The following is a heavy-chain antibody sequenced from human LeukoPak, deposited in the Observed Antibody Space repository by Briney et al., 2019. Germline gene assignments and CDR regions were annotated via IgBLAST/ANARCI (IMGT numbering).Heavy chain of an antibody. J-gene: IGHJ4*02. CDR3: ARDSAVAGTFSY. CDR2: IYSGGST. Sequence: PGGSLRLSCAVSGFSFTNFWMSWVRQAPGKGLEWVSVIYSGGSTYYADSVKGRFTISRDNSKNTLYLQMNSLRAEDTAVYYCARDSAVAGTFSYWGQGTLVTVSS. V-gene: IGHV3-53*01. D-gene: IGHD6-19*01. CDR1: GFSFTNFW.